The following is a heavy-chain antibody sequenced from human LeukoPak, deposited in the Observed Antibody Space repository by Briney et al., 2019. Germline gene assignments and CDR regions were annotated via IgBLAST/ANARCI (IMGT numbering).Heavy chain of an antibody. J-gene: IGHJ3*02. D-gene: IGHD6-19*01. CDR3: AREYSSGWYPSFDAFDI. V-gene: IGHV3-30*03. CDR2: ISYDGSNK. CDR1: GVSFSTYG. Sequence: GGSLRLSCAASGVSFSTYGMHWVRQAPGKGLEWVAVISYDGSNKYYADSVKGRFTISRDNSKNTLYLQMNSLRAEDTAVYYCAREYSSGWYPSFDAFDIWGQGTMVTVSS.